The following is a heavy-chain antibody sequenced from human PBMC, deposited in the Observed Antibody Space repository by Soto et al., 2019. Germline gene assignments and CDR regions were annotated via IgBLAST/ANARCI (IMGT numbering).Heavy chain of an antibody. Sequence: GGSLRLSCAASGFTFSSYAMHWVRQAQGKGLEWVAVISYDGSNKYYADSVKGRFTISRDNSKNTLYLQMNSLRAEDTAVYYCARDQAMVRGVINYYYYGMDVWGQGTTVTVSS. CDR3: ARDQAMVRGVINYYYYGMDV. CDR1: GFTFSSYA. D-gene: IGHD3-10*01. CDR2: ISYDGSNK. J-gene: IGHJ6*02. V-gene: IGHV3-30-3*01.